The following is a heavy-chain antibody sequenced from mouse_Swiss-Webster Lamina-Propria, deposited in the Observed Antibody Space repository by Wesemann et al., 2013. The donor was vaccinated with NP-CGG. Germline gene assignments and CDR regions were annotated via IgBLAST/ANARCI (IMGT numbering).Heavy chain of an antibody. V-gene: IGHV1S40*01. J-gene: IGHJ3*01. CDR1: GYIFITYW. CDR2: IFPASGST. Sequence: HVQLQQSGPELVRPGASVKLSCKASGYIFITYWMNWVKQRPGQGLEWIGQIFPASGSTNYNEMFEGKATLTVDTSSSTAYMQLSSLTSEDSAVYYCARLGRFAYWGQGTLVTVSA. CDR3: ARLGRFAY. D-gene: IGHD4-1*01.